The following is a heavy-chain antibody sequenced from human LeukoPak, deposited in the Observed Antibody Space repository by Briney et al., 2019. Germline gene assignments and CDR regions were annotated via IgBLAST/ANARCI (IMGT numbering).Heavy chain of an antibody. CDR3: AREWELNGVWFDP. J-gene: IGHJ5*02. CDR1: GGSISSGGYS. CDR2: IYHSGGT. Sequence: SETLSLTCAVSGGSISSGGYSWSWIRQPPGKGLEWIGYIYHSGGTYYNPSLKSRVTISVDRSKNQFSLKLSSVTAADTAVYYCAREWELNGVWFDPWGQGTLVTVSS. V-gene: IGHV4-30-2*01. D-gene: IGHD1-26*01.